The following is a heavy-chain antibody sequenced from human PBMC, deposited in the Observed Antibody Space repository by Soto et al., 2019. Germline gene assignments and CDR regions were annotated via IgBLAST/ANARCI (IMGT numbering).Heavy chain of an antibody. D-gene: IGHD3-10*01. V-gene: IGHV1-46*01. CDR2: INPSGGST. J-gene: IGHJ5*02. CDR1: GYTFTSCY. Sequence: ASVKVSCKASGYTFTSCYMHWVRQAPGQGLEWMGIINPSGGSTSYAQKFQGRVTMTRDTSTSTVYMELSSLRSEDTAVYYCARSPFVASWVQHWFDPWGQGTLVTVSS. CDR3: ARSPFVASWVQHWFDP.